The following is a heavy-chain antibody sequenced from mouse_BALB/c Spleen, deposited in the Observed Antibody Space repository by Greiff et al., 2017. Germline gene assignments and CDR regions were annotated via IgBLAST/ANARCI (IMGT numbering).Heavy chain of an antibody. Sequence: EVKVEESGPSLVKPSQTLSLTCSVTGDSITSGYWNWIRKFPGNKLEYMGYISYSGSTYYNPSLKSRISITRDTSKNQYYLHLNSVTTEDTATYYCARGTTATYAMDYWGQGTSVTVSS. D-gene: IGHD1-2*01. CDR2: ISYSGST. CDR1: GDSITSGY. CDR3: ARGTTATYAMDY. J-gene: IGHJ4*01. V-gene: IGHV3-8*02.